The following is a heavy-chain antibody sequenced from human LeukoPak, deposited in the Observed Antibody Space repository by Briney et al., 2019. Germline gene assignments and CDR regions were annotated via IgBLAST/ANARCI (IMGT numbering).Heavy chain of an antibody. CDR2: IIPIFGTA. V-gene: IGHV1-69*05. J-gene: IGHJ6*03. CDR1: GYTFTSYD. CDR3: AREGGGHPGIGYYYMDV. D-gene: IGHD2-15*01. Sequence: ASVKVSCKASGYTFTSYDINWVRQAPGQGLEWMGGIIPIFGTANYAQKFQGRVTITTDESTGTAYMELSSLRSEDTAVYYCAREGGGHPGIGYYYMDVWGKGTTVTVSS.